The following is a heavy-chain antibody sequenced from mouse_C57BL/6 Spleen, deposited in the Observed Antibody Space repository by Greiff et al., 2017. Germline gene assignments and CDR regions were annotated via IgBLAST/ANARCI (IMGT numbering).Heavy chain of an antibody. CDR1: GYTFTSYW. CDR2: IDPSDSYT. Sequence: QVQLQQPGAELVKPGASVKLSCKASGYTFTSYWMQWVKQRPGQGLEWIGAIDPSDSYTNYNQKFKGKATLTVDTSSSTAYMQLSSLTSEDSAVYYCARRDYGRPFDDWGQGTTLTVSA. J-gene: IGHJ2*01. V-gene: IGHV1-50*01. D-gene: IGHD1-1*01. CDR3: ARRDYGRPFDD.